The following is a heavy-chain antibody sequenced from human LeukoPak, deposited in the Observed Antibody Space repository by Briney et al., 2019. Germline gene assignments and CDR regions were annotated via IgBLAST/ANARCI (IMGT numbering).Heavy chain of an antibody. CDR1: GGSISSTNG. Sequence: SETLSLTCGVSGGSISSTNGWTWVRQPPGKGLEWIWEAHLVGGTNYSPSLQSHPPLSLDLSETHISLKLPSVPAPDTAVYYCARADGPYRPLHYTGQGLLVTVSS. J-gene: IGHJ4*02. V-gene: IGHV4-4*02. D-gene: IGHD4-17*01. CDR3: ARADGPYRPLHY. CDR2: AHLVGGT.